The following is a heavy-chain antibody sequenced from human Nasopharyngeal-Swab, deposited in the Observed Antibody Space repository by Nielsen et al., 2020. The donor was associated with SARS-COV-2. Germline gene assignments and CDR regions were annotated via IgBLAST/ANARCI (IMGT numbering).Heavy chain of an antibody. CDR1: GGTFSSYA. CDR2: IIPIFGTA. CDR3: ASLGGEDAFDI. Sequence: SVKVSCKASGGTFSSYASSWVRQAPGHGIEWMGGIIPIFGTANYAQKFQGRVTITADECTCTAYMELSCLRSEDTAVYYCASLGGEDAFDIWGQGTMVTVSS. V-gene: IGHV1-69*13. D-gene: IGHD3-16*01. J-gene: IGHJ3*02.